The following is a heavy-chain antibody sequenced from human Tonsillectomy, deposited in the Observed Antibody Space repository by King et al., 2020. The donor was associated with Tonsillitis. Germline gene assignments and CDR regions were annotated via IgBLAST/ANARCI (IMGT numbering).Heavy chain of an antibody. CDR1: GFTFSSYS. CDR3: ARPYCGGGSCYQRNDAFHV. D-gene: IGHD2-15*01. J-gene: IGHJ3*01. V-gene: IGHV3-21*01. Sequence: VQLVESGGGLVKPGESLRLSCAASGFTFSSYSMNWVRQAPGKGLEWVASINVDSSYIYYADSLKGRFTISRDNSNNSLCLQMNSLRAEDAAVYYCARPYCGGGSCYQRNDAFHVWGQGTMVTVSS. CDR2: INVDSSYI.